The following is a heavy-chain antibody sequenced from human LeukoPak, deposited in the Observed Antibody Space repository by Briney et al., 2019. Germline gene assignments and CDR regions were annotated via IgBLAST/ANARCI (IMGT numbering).Heavy chain of an antibody. D-gene: IGHD4/OR15-4a*01. CDR3: ARGRLWTWDY. J-gene: IGHJ4*02. V-gene: IGHV4-59*08. CDR2: INYSGST. CDR1: SASISTYH. Sequence: SETLSLTCTVSSASISTYHWTWIRQPPGKGLEWIGYINYSGSTNYNPSLKGRVTISIDTSKNQFSLKLTSVTAADTAVYYCARGRLWTWDYWGQGALVTVSS.